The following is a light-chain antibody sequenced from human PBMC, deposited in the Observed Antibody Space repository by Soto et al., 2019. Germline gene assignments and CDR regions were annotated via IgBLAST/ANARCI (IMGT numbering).Light chain of an antibody. CDR2: EVS. Sequence: QSALTQPASVSGSPGQSITISCTGTSSDVGGYNYVSWFQQHPGKAPKLMIYEVSNRPLGVSNRFSGSKSGNTASLTISGLQAEDEADYYCSSSTSSTTWVFGGGTKVTVL. V-gene: IGLV2-14*01. J-gene: IGLJ3*02. CDR3: SSSTSSTTWV. CDR1: SSDVGGYNY.